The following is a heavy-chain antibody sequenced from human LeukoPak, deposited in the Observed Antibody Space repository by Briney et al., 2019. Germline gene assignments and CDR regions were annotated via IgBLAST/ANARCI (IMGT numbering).Heavy chain of an antibody. V-gene: IGHV3-23*01. J-gene: IGHJ4*02. CDR3: AKDRDPPRDGYNSGGFDY. Sequence: AGGSLRLSCAASGFTFSSYAMSWVRQAPGKGLEWVSGISDSGGSTYYADSVKGRFTVSRDNSKNTLYLQMNSLRAEDTAVYSCAKDRDPPRDGYNSGGFDYWGQGTLVTVSS. CDR2: ISDSGGST. D-gene: IGHD5-24*01. CDR1: GFTFSSYA.